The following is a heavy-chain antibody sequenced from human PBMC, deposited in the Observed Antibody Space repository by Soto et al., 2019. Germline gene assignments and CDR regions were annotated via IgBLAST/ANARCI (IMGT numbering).Heavy chain of an antibody. CDR3: ARETDSGSYYTFDI. J-gene: IGHJ3*02. Sequence: QVQLQESGPGLVKPSETLSLTCTVSGGSISSYYWSWIRQPPGKGLEWIGNIHNSGSTNYKPSLKSRVTISVDTSKNQFDLKLSSVTAADTAVYYCARETDSGSYYTFDIWGQGTMVTVSS. D-gene: IGHD1-26*01. V-gene: IGHV4-59*01. CDR2: IHNSGST. CDR1: GGSISSYY.